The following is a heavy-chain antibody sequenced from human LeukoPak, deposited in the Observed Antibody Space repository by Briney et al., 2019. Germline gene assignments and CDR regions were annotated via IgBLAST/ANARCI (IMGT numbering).Heavy chain of an antibody. CDR3: ARDRPGRYCSTISCYSASPFDH. CDR1: GGTFSSYA. J-gene: IGHJ5*02. V-gene: IGHV1-69*13. CDR2: IIPIFGTA. D-gene: IGHD2-2*02. Sequence: ASVKVSCKASGGTFSSYAISWVRQAPGQGLEWMGGIIPIFGTANYAQKFQGRVTITSDESTSTAYMELSSLRSEDTAVYYCARDRPGRYCSTISCYSASPFDHWGQGTLVTVSS.